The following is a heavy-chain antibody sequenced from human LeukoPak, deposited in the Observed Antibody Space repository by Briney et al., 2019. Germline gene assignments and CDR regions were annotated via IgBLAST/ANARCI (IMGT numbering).Heavy chain of an antibody. D-gene: IGHD4-17*01. CDR3: ARGFPYDDTTEGYYYLMDV. V-gene: IGHV3-30-3*01. CDR2: ISYDGNHK. J-gene: IGHJ6*02. CDR1: GFTFSSYP. Sequence: GGSLRLSCAASGFTFSSYPMHWVRQAPGKGLERVTLISYDGNHKYYADSVKGRFTISRDNSKNMFYVQINSLRPEDTAVYFCARGFPYDDTTEGYYYLMDVWGQGTTVTVSS.